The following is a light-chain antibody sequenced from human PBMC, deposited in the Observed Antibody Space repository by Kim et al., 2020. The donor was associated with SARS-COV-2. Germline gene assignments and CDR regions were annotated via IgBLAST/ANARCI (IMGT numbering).Light chain of an antibody. CDR3: QQLNSYPHT. V-gene: IGKV1-9*01. Sequence: DIQLTQSPSFLSASVGDRVTITCRASQGISSYLAWYQQKPGKAPKLLIYAASTLQSGVPSRFSGSGSGTEFTLTISSLQPEDFATYYCQQLNSYPHTFGQRTKLEI. CDR1: QGISSY. J-gene: IGKJ2*01. CDR2: AAS.